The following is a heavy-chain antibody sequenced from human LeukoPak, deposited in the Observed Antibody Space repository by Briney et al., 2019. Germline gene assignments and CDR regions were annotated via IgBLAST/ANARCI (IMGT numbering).Heavy chain of an antibody. CDR3: ARSSSGWYERDFDY. J-gene: IGHJ4*02. D-gene: IGHD6-19*01. CDR1: GGSISSSSYY. Sequence: PSETLSLTCTVSGGSISSSSYYWGWIRQPPGRGLEWIGSIYYSGSIYYNPSLKSRVTISVDTSKNQFSLKLSSVTAADTAVYYCARSSSGWYERDFDYWGQGTLVTVSS. CDR2: IYYSGSI. V-gene: IGHV4-39*01.